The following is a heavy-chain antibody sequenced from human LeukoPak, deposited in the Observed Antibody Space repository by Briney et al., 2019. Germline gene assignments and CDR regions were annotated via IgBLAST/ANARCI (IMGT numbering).Heavy chain of an antibody. CDR3: ARTYNPDY. D-gene: IGHD1-14*01. Sequence: GGSLRLSCTASGYTFSSTGMHWVRQAPGKGLEWVSYIRYDGNNKYYGDSVKGRLTVSRDNSKNTLYLQMNSLRVEDTAVYYCARTYNPDYWGQGTLVTVSS. CDR1: GYTFSSTG. V-gene: IGHV3-30*02. J-gene: IGHJ4*02. CDR2: IRYDGNNK.